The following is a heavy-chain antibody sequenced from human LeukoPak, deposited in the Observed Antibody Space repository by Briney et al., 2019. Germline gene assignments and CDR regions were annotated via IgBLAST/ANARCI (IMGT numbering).Heavy chain of an antibody. CDR3: AKAGTTVVTFDY. D-gene: IGHD4-23*01. J-gene: IGHJ4*02. CDR2: ISGSADTT. Sequence: GGSLRLSCAASGFTFSSFAMSWVRQAPEKGLEWVSAISGSADTTYYADSMKGRFTISRDNSKNTLYLQMNSLRAEDTAVYYCAKAGTTVVTFDYWGQGTLVTVSS. V-gene: IGHV3-23*01. CDR1: GFTFSSFA.